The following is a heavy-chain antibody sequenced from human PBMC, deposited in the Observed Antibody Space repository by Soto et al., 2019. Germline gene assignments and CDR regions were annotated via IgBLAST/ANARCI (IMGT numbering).Heavy chain of an antibody. CDR2: INPTSEYT. CDR3: DRQVHHGYYSD. D-gene: IGHD4-4*01. Sequence: ASVKVSCKASGYTFTSYDINWVRQAPGQGLEWVGWINPTSEYTAHAQKFQGRVTLTREISTATAYMELSSLTSEDTAVYFCDRQVHHGYYSDWGRGTQVIVST. J-gene: IGHJ4*02. CDR1: GYTFTSYD. V-gene: IGHV1-8*01.